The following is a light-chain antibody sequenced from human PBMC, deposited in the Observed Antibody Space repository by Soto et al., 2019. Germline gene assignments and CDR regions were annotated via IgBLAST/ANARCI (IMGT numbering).Light chain of an antibody. CDR1: SSNIGVRP. V-gene: IGLV1-44*01. CDR2: NNY. J-gene: IGLJ2*01. Sequence: QAVVTQPPSASGAPGQRVTISCSGTSSNIGVRPVDWYQQFPGTAPKSLIYNNYQRPSGVPDRFSGSKSGTSASPAISGLQSGDEAEYYCAAWDASLDAVLFGGGTKLTVL. CDR3: AAWDASLDAVL.